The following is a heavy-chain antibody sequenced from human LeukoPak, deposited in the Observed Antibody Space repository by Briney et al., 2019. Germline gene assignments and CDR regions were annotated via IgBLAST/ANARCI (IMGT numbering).Heavy chain of an antibody. CDR3: ARDYYGDYYFDF. V-gene: IGHV3-21*06. D-gene: IGHD4-17*01. J-gene: IGHJ4*02. Sequence: PGGSLRLSCGASRFTFSSYSMSWVRQAPGKGLEWISSISSDSTHIYYADSVKGRFTISRDNAQNSLYLQMNRLRDEDMAVYYCARDYYGDYYFDFWGQGALVTVSS. CDR2: ISSDSTHI. CDR1: RFTFSSYS.